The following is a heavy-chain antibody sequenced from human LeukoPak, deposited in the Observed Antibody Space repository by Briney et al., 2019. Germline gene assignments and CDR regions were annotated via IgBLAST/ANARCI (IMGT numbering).Heavy chain of an antibody. J-gene: IGHJ3*02. Sequence: EASVKVSCKASGYTFTSYGISWVRQAPGQGLEWMGWISAYNGNTNYAQKLQGRVTMTTDTSTSTAYMELRSLRSDDTAVYYCAKDPHWNRRPHDAFDIWGQGTMVTVSS. D-gene: IGHD1-1*01. CDR2: ISAYNGNT. V-gene: IGHV1-18*01. CDR3: AKDPHWNRRPHDAFDI. CDR1: GYTFTSYG.